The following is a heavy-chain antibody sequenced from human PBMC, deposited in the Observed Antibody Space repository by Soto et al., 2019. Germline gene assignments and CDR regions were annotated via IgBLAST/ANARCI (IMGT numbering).Heavy chain of an antibody. CDR1: GGSFSGYY. Sequence: PSETLSLTCAVYGGSFSGYYWSWIRQPPGKGLEWIGEINHSGSTNYNPSLKSRVTISVDTSKNQFSLKLSSVTAADTAVYYCARGGDYASYYYDMDVWGKGTTVTVSS. CDR2: INHSGST. D-gene: IGHD4-17*01. V-gene: IGHV4-34*01. CDR3: ARGGDYASYYYDMDV. J-gene: IGHJ6*03.